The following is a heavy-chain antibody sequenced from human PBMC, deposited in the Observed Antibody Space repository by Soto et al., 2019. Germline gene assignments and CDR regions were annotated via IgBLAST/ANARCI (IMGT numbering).Heavy chain of an antibody. CDR2: MSGSSRTT. V-gene: IGHV3-23*01. D-gene: IGHD1-7*01. CDR3: AKKQGRELPIVIDF. CDR1: GLTFITYA. Sequence: EVRLLDSGGGLVKHGGSLRLSCATSGLTFITYAMSWVRQAPGGGLEWVSSMSGSSRTTYNADSVKGRFTISINRSKNTLYLQMSSLRAEDTALYYCAKKQGRELPIVIDFWGQVTLVTVSP. J-gene: IGHJ4*02.